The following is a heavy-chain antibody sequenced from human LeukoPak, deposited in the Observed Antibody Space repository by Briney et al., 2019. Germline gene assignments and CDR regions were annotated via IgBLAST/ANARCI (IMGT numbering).Heavy chain of an antibody. CDR3: AREQWLERGAFDI. J-gene: IGHJ3*02. D-gene: IGHD6-19*01. V-gene: IGHV1-2*02. CDR1: GYTFTGYY. CDR2: INPNSGGT. Sequence: ASVKVSCKASGYTFTGYYMHWVRQAPGQGLEWMGWINPNSGGTNYAQKFQGRVTMTRDTSISTAYMELSRLRSDDTAVYYCAREQWLERGAFDIWGQGTMVTVSS.